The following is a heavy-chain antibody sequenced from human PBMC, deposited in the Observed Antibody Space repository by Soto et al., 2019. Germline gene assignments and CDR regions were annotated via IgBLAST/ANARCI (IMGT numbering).Heavy chain of an antibody. CDR2: ISAYNGNT. V-gene: IGHV1-18*01. J-gene: IGHJ4*02. CDR3: ARDPALGGPFDY. CDR1: GYTFTSYG. D-gene: IGHD3-16*01. Sequence: ASVKVSCKASGYTFTSYGISWVRQAPGQGLEWMGWISAYNGNTKYAQKLQGRVTMTTDTSTSTAYMELRSLRSDDTAVYYCARDPALGGPFDYWGQGTLVTVSS.